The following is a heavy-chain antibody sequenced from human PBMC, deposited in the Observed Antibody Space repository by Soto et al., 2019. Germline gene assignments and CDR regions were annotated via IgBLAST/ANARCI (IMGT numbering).Heavy chain of an antibody. Sequence: QVQLQESGPGLVKPSGTLSLTCAVSGGSISSGNWWSWVRQPPGKGLEWIAEIHHSGSTNYNPSLNSRVTIPLDKSKTQFSLKLSSVTAADTAVYYCSSGGYGYFDLWGRGTLVTVSS. D-gene: IGHD2-8*02. CDR1: GGSISSGNW. CDR2: IHHSGST. J-gene: IGHJ2*01. V-gene: IGHV4-4*02. CDR3: SSGGYGYFDL.